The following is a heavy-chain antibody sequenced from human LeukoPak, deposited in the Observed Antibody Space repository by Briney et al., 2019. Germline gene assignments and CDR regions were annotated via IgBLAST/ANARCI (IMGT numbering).Heavy chain of an antibody. CDR1: GFTFSSYG. D-gene: IGHD3-22*01. J-gene: IGHJ2*01. CDR3: ASSTYYYDSSGTRHWYFDL. CDR2: INSDGSST. V-gene: IGHV3-74*01. Sequence: PGGSLRLSCAASGFTFSSYGMHWVRQAPGKGLVWVSRINSDGSSTSYADSVKGRFTISRDNAKNTLYLQMNSLRAEDTAVYYCASSTYYYDSSGTRHWYFDLWGRGTLVTVSS.